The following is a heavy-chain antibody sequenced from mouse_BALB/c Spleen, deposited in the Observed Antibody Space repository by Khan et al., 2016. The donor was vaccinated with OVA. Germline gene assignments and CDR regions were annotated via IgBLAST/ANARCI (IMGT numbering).Heavy chain of an antibody. Sequence: DLVMPGAAVTLSCKASGYTFTSYWINWIKQRPGQGLEWIGRIAPGSGSTSYNEMFKGKATLTVDASSSTAYIQPSSLSSEDSAFSFFASSTSYCCGLYSMDYWGQGSSVTVSS. CDR2: IAPGSGST. CDR1: GYTFTSYW. CDR3: ASSTSYCCGLYSMDY. V-gene: IGHV1S41*01. D-gene: IGHD1-1*02. J-gene: IGHJ4*01.